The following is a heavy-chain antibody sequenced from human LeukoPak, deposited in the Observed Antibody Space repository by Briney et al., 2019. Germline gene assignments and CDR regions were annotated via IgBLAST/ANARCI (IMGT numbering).Heavy chain of an antibody. J-gene: IGHJ6*03. CDR2: ISSNGGST. V-gene: IGHV3-64*01. CDR1: GFTFSSYA. Sequence: GGSLRLSCAASGFTFSSYAMHWVRQAPGKGLEYVSAISSNGGSTYYANSVKGRFTISRDNSKNTLYLQMGSLRAEDMAVYYCAREREYYDILTGYYTDPVYYYYMDVWGKGTTVTISS. CDR3: AREREYYDILTGYYTDPVYYYYMDV. D-gene: IGHD3-9*01.